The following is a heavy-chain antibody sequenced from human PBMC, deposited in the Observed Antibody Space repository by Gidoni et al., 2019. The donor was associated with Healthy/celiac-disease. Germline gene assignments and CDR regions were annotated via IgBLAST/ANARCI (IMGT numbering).Heavy chain of an antibody. CDR2: IKSKTDGWTT. V-gene: IGHV3-15*01. CDR3: TSRWLLFDY. J-gene: IGHJ4*02. D-gene: IGHD5-12*01. CDR1: GFTFSNAW. Sequence: EVQLVESGGGLVKPGGSHRLSCAASGFTFSNAWMSWVRQAPGKGLEWVGRIKSKTDGWTTDYAAPVKGRFTISRDDSKNTLYLQMNSLKTEDTAVYYCTSRWLLFDYWGQGTLVTVSS.